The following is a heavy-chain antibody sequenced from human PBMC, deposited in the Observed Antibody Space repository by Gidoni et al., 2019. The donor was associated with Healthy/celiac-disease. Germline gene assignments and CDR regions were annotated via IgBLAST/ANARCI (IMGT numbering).Heavy chain of an antibody. CDR2: ISSSGSTI. D-gene: IGHD2-8*01. J-gene: IGHJ5*02. CDR1: GVTCSDYY. Sequence: QGQLVESGGGLVKPGGSLRLCWAASGVTCSDYYMSWIRQAPGKGLEWVSYISSSGSTIYYADSVTGRFTISRDNAKTSLYLQMNRLRAEDTAVYYCAEARGLMVYAIDTWGQGTLVTVSS. CDR3: AEARGLMVYAIDT. V-gene: IGHV3-11*01.